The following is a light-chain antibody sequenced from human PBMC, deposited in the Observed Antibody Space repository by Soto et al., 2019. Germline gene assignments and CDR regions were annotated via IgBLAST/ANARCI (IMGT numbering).Light chain of an antibody. J-gene: IGKJ1*01. CDR1: QSITRY. Sequence: DIQMTQSPSSLSASVGDRVTITCRASQSITRYLNWYQQKPGKAPRLLIYAASSLQSWVPPRFSGSGSVTDFTLTISGLQAEDFATYYCQQSHSSPRTFGQGTKVEIK. CDR2: AAS. V-gene: IGKV1-39*01. CDR3: QQSHSSPRT.